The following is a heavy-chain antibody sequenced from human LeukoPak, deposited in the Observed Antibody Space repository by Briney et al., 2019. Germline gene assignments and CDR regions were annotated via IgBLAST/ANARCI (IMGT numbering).Heavy chain of an antibody. CDR2: IYYSGST. CDR3: ARHKSYYYDGSGYNYSMDV. CDR1: GGSISSGGYY. D-gene: IGHD3-22*01. J-gene: IGHJ6*02. V-gene: IGHV4-31*03. Sequence: SETLSPTCTVSGGSISSGGYYWSWIRQHPGKGLEWIGYIYYSGSTYYNPSLKSRVTISVDTSKNQFSLKLSSVTAADTAVYYCARHKSYYYDGSGYNYSMDVWGQGTTVTVSS.